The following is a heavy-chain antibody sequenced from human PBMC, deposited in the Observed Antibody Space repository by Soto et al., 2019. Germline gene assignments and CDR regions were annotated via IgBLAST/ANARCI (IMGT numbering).Heavy chain of an antibody. Sequence: SVKVSCKASGFTFTSSAMQWVRQARGQRLEWIGWIVVGSGNTNYAQKFQERVTITRDMSTSTAYMELSSLRSEDTAVYYCAADAWYFYDSSGYSYAFDIWGQGTMVTVSS. CDR2: IVVGSGNT. J-gene: IGHJ3*02. CDR3: AADAWYFYDSSGYSYAFDI. D-gene: IGHD3-22*01. CDR1: GFTFTSSA. V-gene: IGHV1-58*02.